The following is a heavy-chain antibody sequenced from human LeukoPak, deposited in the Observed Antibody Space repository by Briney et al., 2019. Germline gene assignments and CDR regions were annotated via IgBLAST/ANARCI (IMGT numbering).Heavy chain of an antibody. CDR1: GFTFSNYA. D-gene: IGHD1-14*01. CDR2: ISGSDGNT. CDR3: ANTGNNRGAY. V-gene: IGHV3-23*01. J-gene: IGHJ4*02. Sequence: QPGGSLRLSCAASGFTFSNYAMSWVRQAPGKGLEWVSAISGSDGNTYYADSVKGRFTISRDNSKNTLYLQLNSLRAEDTALYYCANTGNNRGAYWGQGTLVTVSS.